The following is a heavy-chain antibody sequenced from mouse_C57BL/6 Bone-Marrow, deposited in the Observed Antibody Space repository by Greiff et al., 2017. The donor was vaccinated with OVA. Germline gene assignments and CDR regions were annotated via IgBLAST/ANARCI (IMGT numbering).Heavy chain of an antibody. CDR1: GYAFTNYW. D-gene: IGHD1-1*01. Sequence: QVQLQQSGAELVRPGTSVKVSCKASGYAFTNYWIEWVKQRPGQGLEWIGVINPGSGGTNYNEKFKGKATLTADKSSSTAYMQLSSLTSEDSAVYFCARRAVESYAMDYWGQGTSVTVSS. J-gene: IGHJ4*01. V-gene: IGHV1-54*01. CDR2: INPGSGGT. CDR3: ARRAVESYAMDY.